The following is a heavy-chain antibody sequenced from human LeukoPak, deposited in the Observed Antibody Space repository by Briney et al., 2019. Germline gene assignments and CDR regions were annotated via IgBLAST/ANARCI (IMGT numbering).Heavy chain of an antibody. J-gene: IGHJ6*02. CDR3: ARLTPRYYYYGMDV. CDR1: GGSISSYY. Sequence: SETLSLTCTVSGGSISSYYWSWIRQPPGKGLEWIGYIYYSGSTNYNPSLKSRVTISVDTPKNQFSLKLSSVTAADTAVYYCARLTPRYYYYGMDVWDQGTTVTVSS. V-gene: IGHV4-59*01. CDR2: IYYSGST.